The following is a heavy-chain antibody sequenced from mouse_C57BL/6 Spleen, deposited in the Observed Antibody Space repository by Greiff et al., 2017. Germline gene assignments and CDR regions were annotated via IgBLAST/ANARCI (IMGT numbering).Heavy chain of an antibody. CDR2: IWTGGGT. V-gene: IGHV2-9-1*01. D-gene: IGHD2-4*01. J-gene: IGHJ3*01. CDR1: GFSLTSYA. Sequence: QVQLKESGPGLVAPSQSLSITCTVSGFSLTSYAISWVRQPPGKGLEWLGVIWTGGGTNYNSALKSRLSISKDNSKSQVFLKMNSLQTDDTARYYWARGGSYDYDGGASWFAYWGQGTLVTVSA. CDR3: ARGGSYDYDGGASWFAY.